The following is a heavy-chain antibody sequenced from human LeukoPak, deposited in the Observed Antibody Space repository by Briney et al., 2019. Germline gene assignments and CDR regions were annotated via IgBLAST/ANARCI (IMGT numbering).Heavy chain of an antibody. CDR3: ARVGRRLLWFGEVKFDY. J-gene: IGHJ4*02. CDR1: GGSFSGYY. V-gene: IGHV4-34*01. CDR2: INHSGST. Sequence: SETLSLTCAVYGGSFSGYYWSWIRQPPGKGLEWIGEINHSGSTNYNPSLKSRVTISVDTSKNQFSLKLSSVTAADTAVHYCARVGRRLLWFGEVKFDYLGQGTLVTVSS. D-gene: IGHD3-10*01.